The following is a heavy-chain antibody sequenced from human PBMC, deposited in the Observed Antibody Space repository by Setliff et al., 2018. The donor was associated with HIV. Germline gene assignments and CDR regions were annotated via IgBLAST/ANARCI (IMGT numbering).Heavy chain of an antibody. CDR1: GVSISGPLGITYY. J-gene: IGHJ4*02. CDR2: IHYSRGS. Sequence: SETLSLTCTVSGVSISGPLGITYYWDWLRQPPGKGLEWIGNIHYSRGSSYNASLKSRVTISLDTSKNHFSLKLGSVAAADTAVYYCARHYHDASGFYNSWGQGVLVTVSS. V-gene: IGHV4-39*01. CDR3: ARHYHDASGFYNS. D-gene: IGHD1-1*01.